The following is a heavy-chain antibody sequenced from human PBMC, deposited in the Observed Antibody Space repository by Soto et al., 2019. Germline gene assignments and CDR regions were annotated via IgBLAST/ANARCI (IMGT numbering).Heavy chain of an antibody. D-gene: IGHD1-26*01. J-gene: IGHJ4*02. CDR2: TNHGGRT. CDR1: GVSISSSNL. CDR3: AIGRGALSGNFDS. Sequence: SETLSLTCVVSGVSISSSNLWSWVRQPPGKGLEWIGDTNHGGRTNYNPSLKSRVTISEDGSRNQFSLQLTSVTAADTAVYYCAIGRGALSGNFDSWGQGTLVTVSS. V-gene: IGHV4-4*02.